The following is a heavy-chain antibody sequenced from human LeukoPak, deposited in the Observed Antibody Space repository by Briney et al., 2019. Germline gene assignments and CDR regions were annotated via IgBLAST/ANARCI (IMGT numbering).Heavy chain of an antibody. CDR2: ISSSSSYI. CDR3: ARFDYSSSPTGY. CDR1: GFTFSSYS. J-gene: IGHJ4*02. V-gene: IGHV3-21*01. Sequence: GGSLRLSCAASGFTFSSYSMNWVRQAPGKGLEWVSSISSSSSYIYYADSVKGRFTISRGNAKNSLYLQMNSLRAEDTAVYYCARFDYSSSPTGYGAQEPLVTVPS. D-gene: IGHD6-6*01.